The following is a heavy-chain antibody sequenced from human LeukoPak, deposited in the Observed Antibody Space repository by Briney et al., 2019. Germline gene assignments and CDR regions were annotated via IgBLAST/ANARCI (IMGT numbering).Heavy chain of an antibody. Sequence: TGGSLRLSCTASGFTFSSHDMHWVRQATGKGLEWVSAIGTVGDTYYPGSVQGRFTISRENPKNPLYLQMNSLRAGDTAVYYCARASIMVRGVTTFDYWGQGTLVTVSS. V-gene: IGHV3-13*01. CDR2: IGTVGDT. J-gene: IGHJ4*02. D-gene: IGHD3-10*01. CDR3: ARASIMVRGVTTFDY. CDR1: GFTFSSHD.